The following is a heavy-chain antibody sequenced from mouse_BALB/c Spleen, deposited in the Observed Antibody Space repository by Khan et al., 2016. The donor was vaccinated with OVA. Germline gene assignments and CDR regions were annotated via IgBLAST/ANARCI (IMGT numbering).Heavy chain of an antibody. J-gene: IGHJ3*01. Sequence: VQLKESGPDLVKPGASVKMSCKASGYSFTNYYVNWVKQSHGKSLECIGRINPNTGNTNYNQNFKGKAILIVDTSSSTAYMELRGLTSEDSAVYCFARGYDFFAYWGQGTLVTVSA. CDR2: INPNTGNT. V-gene: IGHV1-26*01. CDR3: ARGYDFFAY. CDR1: GYSFTNYY. D-gene: IGHD2-14*01.